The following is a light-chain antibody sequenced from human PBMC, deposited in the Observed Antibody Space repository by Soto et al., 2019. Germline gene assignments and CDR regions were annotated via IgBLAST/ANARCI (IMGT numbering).Light chain of an antibody. V-gene: IGKV1-27*01. CDR3: QNYNRAPLT. J-gene: IGKJ1*01. CDR2: AAS. Sequence: DIQMTQSPSSLSASVGDRVTITCRASQGISNYLAWYQQKPGKVPKLLIYAASTLHAGVPSRFSGSGSGTDFTLTISSLHPEDVATYYCQNYNRAPLTFGQGTKVEIK. CDR1: QGISNY.